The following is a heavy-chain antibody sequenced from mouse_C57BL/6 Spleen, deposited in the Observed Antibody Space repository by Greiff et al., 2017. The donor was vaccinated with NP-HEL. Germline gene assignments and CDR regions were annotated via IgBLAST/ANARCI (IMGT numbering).Heavy chain of an antibody. D-gene: IGHD2-2*01. CDR2: INPGSGGT. J-gene: IGHJ1*03. CDR3: ARSGDGYGWYFDV. CDR1: GYAFTNYL. Sequence: QVQLQQSGAELVRPGTSVKVSCKASGYAFTNYLIEWVKQRPGQGLEWIGVINPGSGGTNYNEKFKGKATLTADKSSSTAYMQLSSLTSEDSAVYFCARSGDGYGWYFDVWGTGTTVTVSS. V-gene: IGHV1-54*01.